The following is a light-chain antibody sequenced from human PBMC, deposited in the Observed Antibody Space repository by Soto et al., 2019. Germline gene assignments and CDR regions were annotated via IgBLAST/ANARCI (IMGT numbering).Light chain of an antibody. CDR3: QQSYSSPPWT. J-gene: IGKJ1*01. Sequence: DIQMTQSPASLSASVGVRVTISCRASQTISTFLNWYQQKPGTAHRLLIYRASSVQSGVPPRFSGSRSGRDFTLTISSLRPEDIATYFCQQSYSSPPWTFGQGTKVDIK. V-gene: IGKV1-39*01. CDR1: QTISTF. CDR2: RAS.